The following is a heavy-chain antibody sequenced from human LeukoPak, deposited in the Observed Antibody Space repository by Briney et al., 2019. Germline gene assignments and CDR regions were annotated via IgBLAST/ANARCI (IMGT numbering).Heavy chain of an antibody. CDR2: ISSSSSYI. CDR1: GFTFTSYG. V-gene: IGHV3-21*01. CDR3: ARSPTIFGVVFDY. Sequence: GGSLRLSCEASGFTFTSYGMHWVRQAPGKGMEWVSSISSSSSYIYYADSVKGRFTISRDNAKNSLYLQMNSLRAEDTAAYYCARSPTIFGVVFDYWGQGTLVTVSS. J-gene: IGHJ4*02. D-gene: IGHD3-3*01.